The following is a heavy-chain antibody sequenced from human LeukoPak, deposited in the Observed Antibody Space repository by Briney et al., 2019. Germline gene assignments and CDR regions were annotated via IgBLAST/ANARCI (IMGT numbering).Heavy chain of an antibody. CDR2: ISGSGGST. D-gene: IGHD3-3*01. J-gene: IGHJ4*02. V-gene: IGHV3-23*01. CDR1: GFTFSSYA. CDR3: AKRVFYDFWSGPLPPE. Sequence: GGSLRLSCAASGFTFSSYAMSWVCQAPGKGLEWVSAISGSGGSTYYADSVKGRFTISRDNSKNTLYLQMNSLRAEDTAVYYCAKRVFYDFWSGPLPPEWGQGTLVTVSS.